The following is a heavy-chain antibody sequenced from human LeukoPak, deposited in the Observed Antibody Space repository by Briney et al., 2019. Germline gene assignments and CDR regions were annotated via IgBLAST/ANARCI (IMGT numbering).Heavy chain of an antibody. CDR2: TIPMFGSA. CDR1: RDTFDSYS. Sequence: SVKVSCKASRDTFDSYSISWLRQAPGQGLEWMGGTIPMFGSANYAQKFQGRVTITTDQTTTTAYMELSSLSSDDTAVYYCARDLPLSAMRDWGQGTLVTVSS. CDR3: ARDLPLSAMRD. J-gene: IGHJ4*02. V-gene: IGHV1-69*05.